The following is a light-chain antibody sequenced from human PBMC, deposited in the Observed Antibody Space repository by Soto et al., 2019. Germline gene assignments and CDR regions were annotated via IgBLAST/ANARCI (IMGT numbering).Light chain of an antibody. J-gene: IGLJ3*02. CDR2: LDRSGSY. V-gene: IGLV4-60*02. CDR1: SGHSTYI. Sequence: QSVLTQSSSASASLGSSVKLTFILSSGHSTYIIAWHQQQPGKAPRFLMTLDRSGSYNRGSGVPDRFSGSSFGADRYLTISNLQFEDEGDYYFETWYSNTHKVFGGGTKLTVL. CDR3: ETWYSNTHKV.